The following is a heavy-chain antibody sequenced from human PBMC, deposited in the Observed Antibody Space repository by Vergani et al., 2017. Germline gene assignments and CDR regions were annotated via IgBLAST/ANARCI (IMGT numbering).Heavy chain of an antibody. CDR1: GGSISSYY. V-gene: IGHV4-59*01. CDR3: ARDNVGYCSSTSCPGWFDP. CDR2: IYYSGST. Sequence: QVQLQESGPGLVKPSETQSLTCTVSGGSISSYYWSWIRQPPGKGLEWIGYIYYSGSTNYNPSLKSRVTISVDTSKNQFSLKLSSVTAADTAVYYCARDNVGYCSSTSCPGWFDPWGQGTLVTVSS. J-gene: IGHJ5*02. D-gene: IGHD2-2*01.